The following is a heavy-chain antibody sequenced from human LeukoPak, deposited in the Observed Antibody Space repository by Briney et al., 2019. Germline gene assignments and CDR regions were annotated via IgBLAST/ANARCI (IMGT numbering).Heavy chain of an antibody. Sequence: GGSLRLSCAASGFMFSSYDMNWVRQAPGKGLEWVSYISSRDNIIYYADSVKGRFTISRDNAKNSLYLQMNSLRADDTAVYYCARENYDILTGPVPNWFDPWGQGTLVTVSS. CDR1: GFMFSSYD. V-gene: IGHV3-48*03. D-gene: IGHD3-9*01. CDR3: ARENYDILTGPVPNWFDP. J-gene: IGHJ5*02. CDR2: ISSRDNII.